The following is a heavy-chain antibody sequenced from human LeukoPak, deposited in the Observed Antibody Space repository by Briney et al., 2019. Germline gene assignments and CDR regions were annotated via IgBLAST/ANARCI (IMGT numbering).Heavy chain of an antibody. D-gene: IGHD3-10*01. V-gene: IGHV4-34*01. Sequence: PSETLSLTCAVYGGSFSGYYWSWIRQPPGKGLEWIGEINHSGSTNYNPSLKSRVTISVDTSKNQFSLKLSSVTAADTAVYYCARGDYYGSTYYYYGMDVWGQGTTATVSS. CDR3: ARGDYYGSTYYYYGMDV. J-gene: IGHJ6*02. CDR2: INHSGST. CDR1: GGSFSGYY.